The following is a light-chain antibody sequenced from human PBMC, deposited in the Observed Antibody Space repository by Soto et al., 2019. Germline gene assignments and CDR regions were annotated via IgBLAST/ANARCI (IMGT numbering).Light chain of an antibody. CDR1: SSNIGSNY. J-gene: IGLJ2*01. CDR2: RNN. Sequence: QAVVTQPPSASGTPGQRVTISCSGSSSNIGSNYVYWYQQLPGTAPKLLIYRNNQRPSGVPDRFSGSKSGTSASLAISGLRSEDEADYYCAAWDVSLSGYVVFGGGTKLTVL. CDR3: AAWDVSLSGYVV. V-gene: IGLV1-47*01.